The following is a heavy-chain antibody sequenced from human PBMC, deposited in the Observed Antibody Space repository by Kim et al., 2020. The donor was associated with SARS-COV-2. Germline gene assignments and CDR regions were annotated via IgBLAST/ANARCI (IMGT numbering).Heavy chain of an antibody. D-gene: IGHD1-26*01. J-gene: IGHJ6*02. CDR1: GFIVSSNY. V-gene: IGHV3-53*01. CDR2: IYSGGST. Sequence: GGSLRLSCAASGFIVSSNYMSWVRQAPGKGLEWVSVIYSGGSTYYADSVKGRFTISRDNSKNTLFLQMNSLRAEDTAVYYCAKGGSSPGNHYYGMDVWGQGTTVTVSS. CDR3: AKGGSSPGNHYYGMDV.